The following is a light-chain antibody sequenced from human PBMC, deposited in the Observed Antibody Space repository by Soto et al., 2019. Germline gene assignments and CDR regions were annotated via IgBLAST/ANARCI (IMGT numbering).Light chain of an antibody. V-gene: IGKV3-15*01. CDR1: QSVTSN. CDR3: QQYYNWPPIT. CDR2: GAS. Sequence: EILMTQSPATLSVPPGERATLSCRASQSVTSNLAWFQQKPGQAPRLLIYGASNRATGVPDRFSCSGSGTEFTLTINSQQSEHFAVYFCQQYYNWPPITFGQGTRLSIK. J-gene: IGKJ5*01.